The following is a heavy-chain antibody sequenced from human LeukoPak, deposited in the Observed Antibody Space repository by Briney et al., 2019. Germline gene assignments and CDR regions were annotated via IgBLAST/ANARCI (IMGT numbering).Heavy chain of an antibody. Sequence: SETLSLTCTVSGGSISNSISSNYWSWIRQPPGKGLEWIGHMYYSGSTNYNPSLKSRVAISVGSSNNQFSLNLGSVTAADTAVYYCARGRLGIFDSWGQGTLITVSS. D-gene: IGHD7-27*01. CDR1: GGSISNSISSNY. V-gene: IGHV4-61*01. CDR3: ARGRLGIFDS. CDR2: MYYSGST. J-gene: IGHJ4*02.